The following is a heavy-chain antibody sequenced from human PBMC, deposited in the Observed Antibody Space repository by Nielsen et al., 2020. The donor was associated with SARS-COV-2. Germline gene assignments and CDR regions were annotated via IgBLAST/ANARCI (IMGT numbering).Heavy chain of an antibody. J-gene: IGHJ6*02. CDR2: ISGSGGST. V-gene: IGHV3-23*01. CDR3: AKVPAMVRGVSITSSFYGMDV. Sequence: WIRQPPGKGLEWVSAISGSGGSTYYADSVKGRFTISRDNSKNTLYLQMNSLRAEDTAVYYCAKVPAMVRGVSITSSFYGMDVWGQGTTVTVSS. D-gene: IGHD3-10*01.